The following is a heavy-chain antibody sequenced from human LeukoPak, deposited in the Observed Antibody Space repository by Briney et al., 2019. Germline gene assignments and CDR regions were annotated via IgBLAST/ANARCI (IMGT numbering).Heavy chain of an antibody. CDR1: GYTFTSYG. Sequence: ASVKVSCKASGYTFTSYGISWVRQAPGQGLEWMGWISAYNGNTNYAQKLQGRVTMTTDTSTSTAYMELRSPRSDDTAVYYCARDPYYYGSGSYYYNWFDPWGQGTLVTVSS. V-gene: IGHV1-18*01. D-gene: IGHD3-10*01. CDR2: ISAYNGNT. J-gene: IGHJ5*02. CDR3: ARDPYYYGSGSYYYNWFDP.